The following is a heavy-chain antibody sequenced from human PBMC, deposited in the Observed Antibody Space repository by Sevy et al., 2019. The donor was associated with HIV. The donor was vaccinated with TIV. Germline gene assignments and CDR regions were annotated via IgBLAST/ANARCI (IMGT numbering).Heavy chain of an antibody. D-gene: IGHD6-19*01. CDR3: ARRGASGGWYHFDY. V-gene: IGHV5-51*01. CDR2: IYTTDSDA. Sequence: GESLKISCKASGYSFTSSWIGWVRQMPGKGLEWMGIIYTTDSDARNSPSFEGQVTISVDKSISTAYLQWSGLKASDTAMYYCARRGASGGWYHFDYWGQGTLVTVSS. CDR1: GYSFTSSW. J-gene: IGHJ4*02.